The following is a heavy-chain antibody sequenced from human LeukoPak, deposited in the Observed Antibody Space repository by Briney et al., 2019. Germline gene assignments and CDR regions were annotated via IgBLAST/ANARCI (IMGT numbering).Heavy chain of an antibody. J-gene: IGHJ4*02. Sequence: GRSLRLSCAASGFTFSSYGMHWVRPAPGKGLEWVAVIWYDGSNKYYADSVKGRFTISRDNSKNTLYLQMNSLRAEDTAVYYCARDRRRGSGGSCYSDYWGQGTLVTVSS. CDR1: GFTFSSYG. V-gene: IGHV3-33*01. D-gene: IGHD2-15*01. CDR3: ARDRRRGSGGSCYSDY. CDR2: IWYDGSNK.